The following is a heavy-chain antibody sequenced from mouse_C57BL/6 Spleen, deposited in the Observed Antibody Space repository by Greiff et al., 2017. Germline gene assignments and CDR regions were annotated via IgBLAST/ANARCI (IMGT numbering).Heavy chain of an antibody. V-gene: IGHV5-17*01. CDR3: ARLLGEAMDY. CDR2: ISSGSSTI. Sequence: DVKLVESGGGLVKPGGSLKLSCAASGFTFSDYGMHWVRQAPEKGLEWVAYISSGSSTIYYADTVKGRFTISRDNAKNTLFLQMTSLRSEDTAMYYCARLLGEAMDYWGQGTSVTVSS. CDR1: GFTFSDYG. D-gene: IGHD4-1*01. J-gene: IGHJ4*01.